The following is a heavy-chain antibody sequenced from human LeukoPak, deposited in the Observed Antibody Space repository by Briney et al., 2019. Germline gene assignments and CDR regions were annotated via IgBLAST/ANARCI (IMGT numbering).Heavy chain of an antibody. CDR1: GGSFSGYY. D-gene: IGHD3-3*01. CDR2: INHSGSS. CDR3: ARGGRFWSGYLYYFDY. V-gene: IGHV4-34*01. J-gene: IGHJ4*02. Sequence: PSETLSLTCAVYGGSFSGYYWSWIRQPPGKGLEWIGEINHSGSSNYNPSLKSRVTISVDTSKNQFSLKLSSVTAADTAVYYCARGGRFWSGYLYYFDYWGRGTLVTVS.